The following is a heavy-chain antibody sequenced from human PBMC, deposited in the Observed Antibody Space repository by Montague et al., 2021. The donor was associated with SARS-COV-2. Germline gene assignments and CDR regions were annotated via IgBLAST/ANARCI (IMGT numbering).Heavy chain of an antibody. Sequence: SETLSLTCTVSGGSISSSSYYWGWIRQPPGKGPEWIGSIFYSGXTXYXXXXKSQVTISVDTSKNQFSLKLSSVTAADTAVYYCASMVRAQVYYFDYWGQGTLVTVSS. J-gene: IGHJ4*02. CDR1: GGSISSSSYY. CDR2: IFYSGXT. V-gene: IGHV4-39*01. D-gene: IGHD3-10*01. CDR3: ASMVRAQVYYFDY.